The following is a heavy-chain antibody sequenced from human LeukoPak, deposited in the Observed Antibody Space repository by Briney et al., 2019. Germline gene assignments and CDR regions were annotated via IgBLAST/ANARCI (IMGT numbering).Heavy chain of an antibody. Sequence: PGGSLRLSCAASGFTFSSYGMHWVRQAPGKGLEWVAVISYDGSNKYYADSVKGRFTISRDNSKNTLYLQMNSLRAEDTAVYYCLSYCSSTSCYESNWFDPWGQGTLVTVSS. V-gene: IGHV3-30*03. CDR1: GFTFSSYG. J-gene: IGHJ5*02. CDR3: LSYCSSTSCYESNWFDP. CDR2: ISYDGSNK. D-gene: IGHD2-2*01.